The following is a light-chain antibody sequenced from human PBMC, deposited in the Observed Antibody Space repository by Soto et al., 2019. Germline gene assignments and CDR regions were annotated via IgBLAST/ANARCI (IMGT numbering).Light chain of an antibody. J-gene: IGLJ1*01. CDR2: DVS. CDR1: SSDVGGYNY. CDR3: SSYTSSSTLYV. V-gene: IGLV2-14*01. Sequence: QGARTQPVSVTGSPGQSITISCTGTSSDVGGYNYVSWYQQHPGKAPKLMIYDVSNRPSGVSNRFSGSKSGNTASLPISGLQAEDEADYYCSSYTSSSTLYVFGTGTKVTVL.